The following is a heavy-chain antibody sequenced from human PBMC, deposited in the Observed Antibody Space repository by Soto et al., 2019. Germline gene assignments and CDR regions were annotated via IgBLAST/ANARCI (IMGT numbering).Heavy chain of an antibody. J-gene: IGHJ6*02. V-gene: IGHV1-8*01. CDR3: ARRGYSSSWYYYYYSGMDV. Sequence: QVQLVQSGAEVKKPGASVKVSCKASGYTFTSYDINWVRQATGQGLEWMGWMNPNSGNTGYAQKFQGRVTMTRNTSISTAYMELSGLRSEDTAVYYCARRGYSSSWYYYYYSGMDVWGQGTTVTVSS. CDR1: GYTFTSYD. CDR2: MNPNSGNT. D-gene: IGHD6-13*01.